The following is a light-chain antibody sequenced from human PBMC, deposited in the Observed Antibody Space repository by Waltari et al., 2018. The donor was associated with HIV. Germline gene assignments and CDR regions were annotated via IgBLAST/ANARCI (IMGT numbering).Light chain of an antibody. Sequence: QSALTQPPSASVSLGQSVTISCTGPSSDVGGSDYVSWYQQQPGKAPKLVIYEVTKRPSGVPDRFSGSKSGNTASLNISGLQAEDEADYYCSSYAGNFVVFGGGTNLTVL. CDR2: EVT. CDR1: SSDVGGSDY. V-gene: IGLV2-8*01. J-gene: IGLJ2*01. CDR3: SSYAGNFVV.